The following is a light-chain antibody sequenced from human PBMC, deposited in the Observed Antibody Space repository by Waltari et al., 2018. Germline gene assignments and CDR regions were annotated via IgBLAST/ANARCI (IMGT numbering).Light chain of an antibody. Sequence: IVLTQSPGTLSLSTGERATLSCRTSQRLTKNYLAWLQQKPGQAPRLLIYGSSSRAAGIPDRFSGSGSGTDFTLTISRLEPEDFAVYYCQQYGSSVLYTFGQGTKLEIK. CDR1: QRLTKNY. CDR3: QQYGSSVLYT. CDR2: GSS. V-gene: IGKV3-20*01. J-gene: IGKJ2*01.